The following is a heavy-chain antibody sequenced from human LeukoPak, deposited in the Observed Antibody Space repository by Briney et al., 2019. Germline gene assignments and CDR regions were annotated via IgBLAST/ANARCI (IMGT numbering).Heavy chain of an antibody. CDR1: GFTFSSYS. D-gene: IGHD5-18*01. CDR2: IWYDGSNT. J-gene: IGHJ4*02. Sequence: GGSLRLSCAASGFTFSSYSMHWVRQAPGKGLEWVAAIWYDGSNTYYAGSVKGRFTISRDNSKNTLYLQMNSLRAEDTAVYYCAKVDTAMVLKSIDYWGQGTLVTVSS. CDR3: AKVDTAMVLKSIDY. V-gene: IGHV3-33*06.